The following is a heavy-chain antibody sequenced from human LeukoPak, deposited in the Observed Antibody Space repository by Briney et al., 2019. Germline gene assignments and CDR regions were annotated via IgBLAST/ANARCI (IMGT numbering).Heavy chain of an antibody. CDR2: VSHDGGTI. CDR1: GFTLTNFG. Sequence: PGGSLRLSCAVSGFTLTNFGLRWVRQAPGKGLEWVAVVSHDGGTIHYADSVKGRFTISRDNSKNTLYLQMNSLRAEDTAVYYCARPNSSGYYNEYYFDYWGQGTLVTVSS. V-gene: IGHV3-30-3*01. D-gene: IGHD3-22*01. CDR3: ARPNSSGYYNEYYFDY. J-gene: IGHJ4*02.